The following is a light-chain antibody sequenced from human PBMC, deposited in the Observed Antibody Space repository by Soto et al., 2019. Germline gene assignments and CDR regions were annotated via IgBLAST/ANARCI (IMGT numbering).Light chain of an antibody. CDR2: EVS. CDR1: SSDVGRYNY. J-gene: IGLJ2*01. V-gene: IGLV2-8*01. Sequence: QSALTQPPSASGSPGQSVTISCTGTSSDVGRYNYVSWYQQEPGKAPKLIIYEVSKRPSGVPDRFSGSKSGNTASLTVSGLQAEDEADYYCSSYTGSNNLVIFGGGTKVTVL. CDR3: SSYTGSNNLVI.